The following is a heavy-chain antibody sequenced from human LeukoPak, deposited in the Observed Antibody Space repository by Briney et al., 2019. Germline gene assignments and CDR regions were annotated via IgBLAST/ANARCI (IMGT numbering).Heavy chain of an antibody. CDR2: LSGNGGST. J-gene: IGHJ4*02. Sequence: GGSLILSCAASGFSFSSYAMSWVRQAPGKGLEWVSTLSGNGGSTYYADSVKGRFTISRDNSKNTLYLQTSSLRVDDTAVYYCAKDQSQTHDDSSGFLHWGRGTLVTVSS. V-gene: IGHV3-23*01. CDR1: GFSFSSYA. D-gene: IGHD3-22*01. CDR3: AKDQSQTHDDSSGFLH.